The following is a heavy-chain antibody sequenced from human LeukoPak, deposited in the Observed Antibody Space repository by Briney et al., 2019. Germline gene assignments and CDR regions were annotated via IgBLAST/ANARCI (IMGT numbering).Heavy chain of an antibody. CDR1: GDSISSYY. CDR3: ARHPLGLGPPY. J-gene: IGHJ4*02. V-gene: IGHV4-59*08. CDR2: IYYSGST. Sequence: SETLSLTCTVSGDSISSYYWSWIRQHPGKGLEWIGYIYYSGSTYYNPSLKSRVTISVDTSKNQFSLKLSSVTAADTAVYYCARHPLGLGPPYWGQGTLVTVSS. D-gene: IGHD7-27*01.